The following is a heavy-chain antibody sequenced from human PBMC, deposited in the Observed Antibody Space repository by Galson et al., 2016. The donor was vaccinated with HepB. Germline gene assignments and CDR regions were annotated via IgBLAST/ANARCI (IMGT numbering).Heavy chain of an antibody. V-gene: IGHV3-33*08. Sequence: SLRLSCAVSGLSFGNYGFHWIRQAPGKGLEWVAGIRYDGGQEYYSDSVRGRFTISRDNAKNSLYLQMDSLRSEDTAVYYCASDPSLGSNWYNYLDSWGQGALGTVSS. D-gene: IGHD6-13*01. CDR3: ASDPSLGSNWYNYLDS. CDR1: GLSFGNYG. J-gene: IGHJ4*02. CDR2: IRYDGGQE.